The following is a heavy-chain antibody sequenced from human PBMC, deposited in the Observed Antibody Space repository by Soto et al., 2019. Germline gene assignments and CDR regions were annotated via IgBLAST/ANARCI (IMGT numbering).Heavy chain of an antibody. CDR3: TRGRNSGDGYNGGGY. D-gene: IGHD1-1*01. J-gene: IGHJ4*02. CDR1: GGSVSSSNW. Sequence: KHSETLDLGCAVSGGSVSSSNWWGLFRQPPGKGLEWIGEIYHSGSTNYNPSLKSRVTISVDKSISTAYMELSSLRYEDTAVYYCTRGRNSGDGYNGGGYWGQGTLVTVSS. V-gene: IGHV4-4*02. CDR2: IYHSGST.